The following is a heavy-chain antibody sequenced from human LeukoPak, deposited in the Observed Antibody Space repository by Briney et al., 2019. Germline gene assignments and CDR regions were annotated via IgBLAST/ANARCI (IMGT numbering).Heavy chain of an antibody. V-gene: IGHV3-23*01. Sequence: PGGSLRLSCVASGFTFSVYAMTWVRQAPGKGLEWVSTIRVSGGGATYYADSVKGRFTISRDNSINTLYLQMSSLRAEDAAVYYCAKSGGLSGSGRVGMDVWGQGTTVTVSS. CDR2: IRVSGGGAT. CDR1: GFTFSVYA. J-gene: IGHJ6*02. CDR3: AKSGGLSGSGRVGMDV. D-gene: IGHD3-10*01.